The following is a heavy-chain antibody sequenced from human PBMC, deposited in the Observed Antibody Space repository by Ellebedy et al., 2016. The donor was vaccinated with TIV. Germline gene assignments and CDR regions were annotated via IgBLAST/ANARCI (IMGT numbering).Heavy chain of an antibody. V-gene: IGHV4-34*01. CDR1: GGSFSGYY. D-gene: IGHD7-27*01. CDR2: INHSGST. J-gene: IGHJ3*02. CDR3: ARHLTGGRDAFDI. Sequence: SETLSLTXAVYGGSFSGYYWSWIRQPPGKGLEWIGEINHSGSTNYNPSLKSRVTISVDTSKNQFSLKLSSVTAADTAVYYCARHLTGGRDAFDIWGQGTMVTVSS.